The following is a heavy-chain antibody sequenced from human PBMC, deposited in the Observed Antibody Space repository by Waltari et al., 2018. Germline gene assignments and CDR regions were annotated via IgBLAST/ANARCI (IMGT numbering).Heavy chain of an antibody. J-gene: IGHJ4*02. Sequence: EVQLVESGGGLVKPGGSLRLSCAASGFTFSSYSMKWVRQAPGKGLEWVSSISSSSSYIYYADSVKGRFTISRDNSKNTLYLQMNSLRAEDTAVYYCARDRNLYFDYWGQGTLVTVSS. D-gene: IGHD1-1*01. CDR3: ARDRNLYFDY. CDR1: GFTFSSYS. V-gene: IGHV3-21*01. CDR2: ISSSSSYI.